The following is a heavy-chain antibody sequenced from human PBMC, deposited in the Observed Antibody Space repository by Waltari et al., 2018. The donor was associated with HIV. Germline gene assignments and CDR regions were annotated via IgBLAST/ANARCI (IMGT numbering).Heavy chain of an antibody. D-gene: IGHD6-13*01. CDR3: ASTLAAAGTRGWFDP. CDR1: GGSISGYS. V-gene: IGHV4-59*01. J-gene: IGHJ5*02. Sequence: QVQLQESGPGLVKPSETLSLTCTVSGGSISGYSWSWIRQPPGKGLEWIGYIYYSGYTTDPPSLKRRVTISVDTSKNHFSLKLSSVTAADTAVYYCASTLAAAGTRGWFDPWGQGTLVTVSS. CDR2: IYYSGYT.